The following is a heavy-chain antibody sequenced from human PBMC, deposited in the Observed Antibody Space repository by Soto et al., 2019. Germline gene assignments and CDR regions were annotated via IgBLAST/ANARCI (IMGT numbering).Heavy chain of an antibody. CDR2: ISGSGGST. D-gene: IGHD5-18*01. CDR3: AKSWIQLWLGWFDP. V-gene: IGHV3-23*01. J-gene: IGHJ5*02. CDR1: GFTFSSYA. Sequence: GGSLRLSCAASGFTFSSYAMSWVRQAPGKGLEWVSAISGSGGSTYYADSVKGRFTVSRDNSKNTLYLQMNSLRAEDTAVYYCAKSWIQLWLGWFDPWGQGTLVTVSS.